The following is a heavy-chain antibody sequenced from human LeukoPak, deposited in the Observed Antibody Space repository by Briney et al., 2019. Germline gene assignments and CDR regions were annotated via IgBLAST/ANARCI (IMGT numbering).Heavy chain of an antibody. D-gene: IGHD3-10*02. CDR2: IGSDNNP. V-gene: IGHV3-23*01. J-gene: IGHJ6*02. Sequence: PGGSLRLSCEASGFTFSTYAMTWVRQAPGKGLEWVSSIGSDNNPHYSESVKGRFAISRDKSKSMLCLQMYTLRAPDTPLYYSARELPYYVAMAGWSQPTTAT. CDR1: GFTFSTYA. CDR3: ARELPYYVAMAG.